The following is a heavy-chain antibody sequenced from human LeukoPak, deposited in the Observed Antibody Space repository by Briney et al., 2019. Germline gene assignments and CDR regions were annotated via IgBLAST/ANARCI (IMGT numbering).Heavy chain of an antibody. J-gene: IGHJ5*02. CDR3: VAELYYDFWSGYSNWFDP. CDR2: INPNSGGT. D-gene: IGHD3-3*01. Sequence: ASVKVSCKASGYTFTGYYMHWVRQAPGQGLEWMGRINPNSGGTNYAQKFQGRVTMTRDTSISTAYMELSRLRSDDTAVYYCVAELYYDFWSGYSNWFDPWGQGTLVTVSS. CDR1: GYTFTGYY. V-gene: IGHV1-2*06.